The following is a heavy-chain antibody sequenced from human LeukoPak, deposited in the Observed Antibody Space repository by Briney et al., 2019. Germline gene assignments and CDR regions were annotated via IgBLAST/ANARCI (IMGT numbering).Heavy chain of an antibody. J-gene: IGHJ6*03. V-gene: IGHV3-7*01. Sequence: PGGTLRLSCAASGFTFSSYWMSWVRQAPGKGLEWVANIKQDGSEKYYVDSVKGRFTISRDNAKNSLYLQMNSLRAEDTAVYYCARDSVYSSGWYYYYYYYMDVWGKGTTVTVSS. D-gene: IGHD6-19*01. CDR2: IKQDGSEK. CDR1: GFTFSSYW. CDR3: ARDSVYSSGWYYYYYYYMDV.